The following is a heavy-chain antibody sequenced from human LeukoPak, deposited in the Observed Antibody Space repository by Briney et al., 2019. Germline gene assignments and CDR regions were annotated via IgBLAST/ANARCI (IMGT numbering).Heavy chain of an antibody. CDR3: VRDPSGSGFAFDS. V-gene: IGHV3-33*01. Sequence: GGSLRLSCAASGFIFSNDAMHWVRQAPGKGLEWVAFIWFDGSNKHYAGPVKGRFTISRDNSEDTLYLQMNSPRAEDTAVYYGVRDPSGSGFAFDSWGQGALVTVSS. CDR2: IWFDGSNK. CDR1: GFIFSNDA. D-gene: IGHD1-1*01. J-gene: IGHJ4*02.